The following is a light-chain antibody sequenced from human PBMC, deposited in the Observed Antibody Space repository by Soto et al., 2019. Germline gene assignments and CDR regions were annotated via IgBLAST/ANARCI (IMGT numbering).Light chain of an antibody. CDR2: DVS. Sequence: QSALTQPASVSGPPGQSITISCTGTSSDVGGYNYVSWYQQHPGKAPKLMIYDVSNRPSGVSSRFSGSKSGNTASLTISGLQAEYEADYYCSSYTSSSTYVFGTGTKVTVL. J-gene: IGLJ1*01. CDR1: SSDVGGYNY. CDR3: SSYTSSSTYV. V-gene: IGLV2-14*01.